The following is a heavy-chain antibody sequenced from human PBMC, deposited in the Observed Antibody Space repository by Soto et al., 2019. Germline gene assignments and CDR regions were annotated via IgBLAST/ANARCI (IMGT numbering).Heavy chain of an antibody. D-gene: IGHD3-10*01. V-gene: IGHV1-18*01. CDR2: ISGYNGNT. CDR1: GYTFTTYA. J-gene: IGHJ6*02. Sequence: ASVKVSCKCSGYTFTTYAINWVRQPPGQGLEWMGWISGYNGNTNYAQKFQGRVTMTTDRSTSTAYMEVRSLRSDDTAMYYCARVGLWAYGIDVWGQGTTVTVSS. CDR3: ARVGLWAYGIDV.